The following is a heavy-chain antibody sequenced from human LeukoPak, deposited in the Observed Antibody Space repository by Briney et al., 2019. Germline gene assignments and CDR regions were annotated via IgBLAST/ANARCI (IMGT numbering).Heavy chain of an antibody. CDR1: GFTLSSHA. J-gene: IGHJ4*02. V-gene: IGHV3-23*01. D-gene: IGHD1-26*01. Sequence: GGSLRLSCAASGFTLSSHAMSWVRQAPGKGLEWVSIASSSGGTTHYADSVKGRFTISRDNSKNMLYLQMDCLRVEDTAVYYCAKNGGPESGSSPHWGQGTLVTVSS. CDR2: ASSSGGTT. CDR3: AKNGGPESGSSPH.